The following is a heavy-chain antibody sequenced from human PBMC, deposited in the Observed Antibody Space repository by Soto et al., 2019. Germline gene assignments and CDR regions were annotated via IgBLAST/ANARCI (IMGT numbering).Heavy chain of an antibody. J-gene: IGHJ3*02. CDR2: ISYSGSA. Sequence: VLLQESGPGLVEPSQTLSLTCTVSGVSVTSGGFFWSWIRHHPAKGLEWIGYISYSGSAYYSPSLKSRGSIAADSSSNQFSLRLTSLTAADTAVYFCARLLCSGNSCSLGGGFDIWGQGTTVTVSS. CDR1: GVSVTSGGFF. V-gene: IGHV4-31*03. D-gene: IGHD2-2*01. CDR3: ARLLCSGNSCSLGGGFDI.